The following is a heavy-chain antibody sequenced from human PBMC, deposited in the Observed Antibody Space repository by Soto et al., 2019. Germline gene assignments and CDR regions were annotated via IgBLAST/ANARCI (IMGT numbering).Heavy chain of an antibody. CDR3: ARELQGLYYFDY. CDR2: INGGNGNT. Sequence: ASVKVSCKASEYTFTSYTMHWVRQAPGQRLEWMGWINGGNGNTKYSRKFQGRVTITRDTSASTAYMELSSLRSDDTAVYYCARELQGLYYFDYWGQGTLVTVS. J-gene: IGHJ4*02. V-gene: IGHV1-3*01. CDR1: EYTFTSYT. D-gene: IGHD4-4*01.